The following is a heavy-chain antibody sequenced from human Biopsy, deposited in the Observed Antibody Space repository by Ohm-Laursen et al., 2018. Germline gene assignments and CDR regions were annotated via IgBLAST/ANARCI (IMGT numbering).Heavy chain of an antibody. CDR3: AAYYYDSSGYFYAFHY. V-gene: IGHV4-59*08. Sequence: SDTLSLTCTVSGDSVTKYYWSWIRQPPGKGLEWIGHIYYSVMTNYNPSLQSRVSISVDTSRNQVSLTLSSVTAADTAMYYCAAYYYDSSGYFYAFHYWGQGTLVTVSS. CDR1: GDSVTKYY. CDR2: IYYSVMT. J-gene: IGHJ4*02. D-gene: IGHD3-22*01.